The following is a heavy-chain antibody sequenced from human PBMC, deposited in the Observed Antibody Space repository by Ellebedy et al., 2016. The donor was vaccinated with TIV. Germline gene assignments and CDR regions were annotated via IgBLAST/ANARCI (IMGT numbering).Heavy chain of an antibody. CDR3: AGGVRYFDWSDAFDI. J-gene: IGHJ3*02. Sequence: MPSETLSLTCNVSGGSISNPYWSWIRQPPGKGLEWIAYFYDRGSTNYNPSLSSRVTVSVATSKNQLSLKLNAVTAADTAEYVWAGGVRYFDWSDAFDIWGQGTVVTVSS. CDR1: GGSISNPY. D-gene: IGHD3-9*01. V-gene: IGHV4-59*11. CDR2: FYDRGST.